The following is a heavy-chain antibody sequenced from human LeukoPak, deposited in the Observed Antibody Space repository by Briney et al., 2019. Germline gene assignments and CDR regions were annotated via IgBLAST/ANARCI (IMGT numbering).Heavy chain of an antibody. CDR1: GFTFSSYG. Sequence: GRSLRLSCAAFGFTFSSYGMHWVRQAPGKGLEWVAVIWYDGSNKYYADSVKGRFTISRDNSKNTLYLQMNSLRAEDTAVYYCAREKSYYGSGSSYFDYWGQGTLVTVSS. J-gene: IGHJ4*02. CDR2: IWYDGSNK. D-gene: IGHD3-10*01. V-gene: IGHV3-33*01. CDR3: AREKSYYGSGSSYFDY.